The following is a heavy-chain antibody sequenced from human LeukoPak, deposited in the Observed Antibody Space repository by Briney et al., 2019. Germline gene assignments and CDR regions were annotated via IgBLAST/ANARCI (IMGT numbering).Heavy chain of an antibody. CDR1: GGTFSSYA. J-gene: IGHJ6*03. V-gene: IGHV1-69*06. Sequence: ASVKVSCKASGGTFSSYAISWVRQAPGQGLEWMGGIIPIFGTANYAQKFQGRVTITADKSTSTAYMELSSLRSEDTAVYYCARGYNWNYAPVNYYYYMDVWGKGTTVTVSS. CDR2: IIPIFGTA. D-gene: IGHD1-7*01. CDR3: ARGYNWNYAPVNYYYYMDV.